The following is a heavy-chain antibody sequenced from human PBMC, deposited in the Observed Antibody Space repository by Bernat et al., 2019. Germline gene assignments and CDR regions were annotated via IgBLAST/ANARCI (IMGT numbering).Heavy chain of an antibody. CDR1: GFTFSNNW. Sequence: EVQLVESGGGLAQPGGSLRLSCAASGFTFSNNWMHWVRQAPGKGPVWVSRINGDGDTSAYADSVKGRFTISRDNAKNTLYLQMNSLRAEDTAVYYCASLYCALTNCYDYWGQGTLVTVSS. J-gene: IGHJ4*02. CDR3: ASLYCALTNCYDY. CDR2: INGDGDTS. D-gene: IGHD2-21*01. V-gene: IGHV3-74*01.